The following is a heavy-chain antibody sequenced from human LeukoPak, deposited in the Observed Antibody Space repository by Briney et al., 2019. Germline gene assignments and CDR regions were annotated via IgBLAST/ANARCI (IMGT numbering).Heavy chain of an antibody. CDR1: GFTFSNYL. CDR2: IKQDGSEK. D-gene: IGHD3-10*01. V-gene: IGHV3-7*01. Sequence: GGSLRLFCAASGFTFSNYLMSWVRQAPGKGLEWVANIKQDGSEKYYVDSVKGRFTISRDNAKNSLYLQMNSLRAEDTAVYYCAVYGSGSSTNPRWEYWGQGTLVTVSS. J-gene: IGHJ4*02. CDR3: AVYGSGSSTNPRWEY.